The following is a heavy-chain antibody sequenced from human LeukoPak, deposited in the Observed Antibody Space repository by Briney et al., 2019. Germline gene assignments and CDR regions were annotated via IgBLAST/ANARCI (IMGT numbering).Heavy chain of an antibody. V-gene: IGHV1-46*01. Sequence: ASVKVSCKXSGYSFTSYYIHWVRQAPGQGLERMGIINPSGGSTTYAQNFQGRVTMIRDTSTSTVYMELSSLRSEDTAVYYCARGYSSSGTWGQGTLVTVSS. CDR3: ARGYSSSGT. J-gene: IGHJ4*02. CDR2: INPSGGST. D-gene: IGHD6-13*01. CDR1: GYSFTSYY.